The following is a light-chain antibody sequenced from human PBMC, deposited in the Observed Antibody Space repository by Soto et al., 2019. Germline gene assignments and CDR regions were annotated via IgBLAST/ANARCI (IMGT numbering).Light chain of an antibody. CDR1: SSSIAAGYD. CDR3: QSYDSTLSDRYV. Sequence: QSVLTQPPSVSGAPGQRVTLSFTGSSSSIAAGYDVHWYQQRPGTAPKLLIFGNSNRPSGVPDRFSGSKSGTSASLTNTGLQAEDEGDYYCQSYDSTLSDRYVFGSGTKVTVL. V-gene: IGLV1-40*01. CDR2: GNS. J-gene: IGLJ1*01.